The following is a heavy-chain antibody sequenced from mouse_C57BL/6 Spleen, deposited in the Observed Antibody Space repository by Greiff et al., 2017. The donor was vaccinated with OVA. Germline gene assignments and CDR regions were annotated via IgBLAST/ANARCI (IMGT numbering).Heavy chain of an antibody. CDR3: ARGTFDY. V-gene: IGHV3-6*01. CDR1: GYSITSGYY. Sequence: EVQLVESGPGLVKPSQSLSLTCSVTGYSITSGYYWNWIRQFPGNKLEWMGYISYDGSNNYNPSLKNRISITRDTSKNQFFLKLNSVTTEDTATYYCARGTFDYWGQGTSVTVSS. J-gene: IGHJ4*01. CDR2: ISYDGSN.